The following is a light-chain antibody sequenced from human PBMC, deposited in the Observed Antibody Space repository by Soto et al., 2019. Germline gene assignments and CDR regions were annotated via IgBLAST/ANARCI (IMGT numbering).Light chain of an antibody. CDR3: AAWDARLNGVV. Sequence: QSVLTQPPSASGTPGQRVTISCSGSSSSIGSNTVNWYQQLPGTAPKLLIYSNNQRPSGVPDRFSGSKSGTSVSLAISGLQSEDEADYYCAAWDARLNGVVFGGGSKVTVL. J-gene: IGLJ3*02. CDR2: SNN. CDR1: SSSIGSNT. V-gene: IGLV1-44*01.